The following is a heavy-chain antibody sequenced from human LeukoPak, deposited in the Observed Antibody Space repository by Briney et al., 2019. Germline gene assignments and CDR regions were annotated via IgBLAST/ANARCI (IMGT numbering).Heavy chain of an antibody. D-gene: IGHD5-18*01. J-gene: IGHJ4*02. CDR1: GGSISTTSYS. Sequence: SETLSLTCTVSGGSISTTSYSWGWIRQPPGKGLEGIGSIYYSGSTYYNPSLKSRVSISVDTSKNQFSLKLSSVTAADTAVFYCARHVYSYGFSSDYWGQGTLVTVSS. CDR2: IYYSGST. V-gene: IGHV4-39*01. CDR3: ARHVYSYGFSSDY.